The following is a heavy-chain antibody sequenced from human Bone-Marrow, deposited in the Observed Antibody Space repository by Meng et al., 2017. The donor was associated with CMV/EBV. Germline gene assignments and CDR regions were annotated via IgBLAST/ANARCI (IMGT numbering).Heavy chain of an antibody. J-gene: IGHJ4*02. CDR3: ARGFSYDSSGYYYYY. CDR1: GCAFGSHA. V-gene: IGHV1-69*01. D-gene: IGHD3-22*01. CDR2: IIPIFGTP. Sequence: SGCAFGSHAISWVRQAPGQGLEWMGGIIPIFGTPTYAQKFRGRVTITADESTSTAYMELRSLRSDDTAVYYCARGFSYDSSGYYYYYWGQGTLVTVSS.